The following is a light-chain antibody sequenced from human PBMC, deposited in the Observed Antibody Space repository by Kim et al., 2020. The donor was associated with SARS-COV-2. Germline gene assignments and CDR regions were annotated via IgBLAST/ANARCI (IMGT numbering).Light chain of an antibody. CDR3: QSYDSSTWV. V-gene: IGLV6-57*03. CDR1: SGSIASKY. CDR2: EDN. Sequence: NISCTRRSGSIASKYVQWYPQRPGSAPTTVIYEDNQRPSGVPDRFSGSIDSSSNSASLTISGLKTEDEADYYCQSYDSSTWVFGVGTQLTVL. J-gene: IGLJ3*02.